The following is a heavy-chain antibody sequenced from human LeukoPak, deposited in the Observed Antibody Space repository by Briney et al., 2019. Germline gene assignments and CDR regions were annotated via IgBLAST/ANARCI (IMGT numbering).Heavy chain of an antibody. J-gene: IGHJ6*02. CDR3: AKGQVPSPTIFGMIPYYYYYGMDV. Sequence: PGGSLRLSCSASGFPFSSYAMHWVRQAPGKGLEYVSAISDSGGSTYYADSVKGRFTISRDNSKNTLYLQMTSLRAEDTAMYYCAKGQVPSPTIFGMIPYYYYYGMDVWGQGTTVTVSS. V-gene: IGHV3-64*04. CDR1: GFPFSSYA. D-gene: IGHD3-3*01. CDR2: ISDSGGST.